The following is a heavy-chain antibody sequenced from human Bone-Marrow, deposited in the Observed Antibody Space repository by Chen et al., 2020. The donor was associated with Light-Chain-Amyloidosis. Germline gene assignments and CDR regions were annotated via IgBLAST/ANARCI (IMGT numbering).Heavy chain of an antibody. Sequence: QVTLMESGPVLVKPTETLTLTCTVSGLSLSNTRVGVSWVRQPPGKALECLAHIFSNHEKSYSTSLKSRLTISKDTSKSQLVLTMTHMDPVDTGTYYCARIPRSGTAPYYYYYYMDVWGMGTTVTVS. V-gene: IGHV2-26*01. D-gene: IGHD2-21*02. CDR3: ARIPRSGTAPYYYYYYMDV. J-gene: IGHJ6*03. CDR2: IFSNHEK. CDR1: GLSLSNTRVG.